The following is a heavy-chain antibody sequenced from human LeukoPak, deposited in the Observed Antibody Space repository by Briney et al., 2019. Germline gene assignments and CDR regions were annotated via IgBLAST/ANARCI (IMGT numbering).Heavy chain of an antibody. Sequence: ASVKVSCKASGYTFTGYYMHWVRQAPGQGLEWMGWINPNSGGTNYAQKFQGRVTMTRDTSISTAYMELSRLRSDDTAVYYCAREHYYGSGSHYPTFAYWGQGTLVTVSS. CDR2: INPNSGGT. D-gene: IGHD3-10*01. CDR1: GYTFTGYY. CDR3: AREHYYGSGSHYPTFAY. J-gene: IGHJ4*02. V-gene: IGHV1-2*02.